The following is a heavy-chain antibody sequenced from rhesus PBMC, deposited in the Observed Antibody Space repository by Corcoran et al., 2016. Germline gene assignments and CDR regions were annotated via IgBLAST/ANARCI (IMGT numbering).Heavy chain of an antibody. Sequence: QVQLQESGPGLVKPSETLSLTCAVSGGSISSSNWWSWIRQPPGKGLEWIGYISGSSGSTYYNPSLKSRVTISTDTSKNQFYLKLSSVTAADTAVYYCARIYDSGYFDYWGQGVLVTVSS. J-gene: IGHJ4*01. CDR3: ARIYDSGYFDY. D-gene: IGHD3-28*01. CDR1: GGSISSSNW. CDR2: ISGSSGST. V-gene: IGHV4-65*01.